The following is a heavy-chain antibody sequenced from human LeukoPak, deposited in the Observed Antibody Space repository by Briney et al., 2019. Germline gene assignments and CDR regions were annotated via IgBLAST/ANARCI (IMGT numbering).Heavy chain of an antibody. CDR3: ASPIVAAATGRDAFDI. Sequence: PSETLSLTCAVYGGSLRGYYWTWIRQPPGKGLEGIGEINHSGSTSYNPSLKSQVTISVDTSKNQFSLRLSSVTAADTAVYYCASPIVAAATGRDAFDIWGQGTMVTVSS. D-gene: IGHD2-2*01. CDR2: INHSGST. J-gene: IGHJ3*02. CDR1: GGSLRGYY. V-gene: IGHV4-34*01.